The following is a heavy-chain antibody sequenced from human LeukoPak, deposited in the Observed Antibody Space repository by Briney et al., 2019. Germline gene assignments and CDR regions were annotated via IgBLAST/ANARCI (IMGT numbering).Heavy chain of an antibody. CDR3: AKNVRDTGTFDY. J-gene: IGHJ4*02. Sequence: ASVKVSCKASGGTFSSYAISWVRQATGQGLEWMGWMNPNSGNTGYAQRFQGRVTMTRDTSISTAYMELNSLTSEDTAVYYCAKNVRDTGTFDYWGQGTLVTVSS. V-gene: IGHV1-8*02. CDR1: GGTFSSYA. D-gene: IGHD5-18*01. CDR2: MNPNSGNT.